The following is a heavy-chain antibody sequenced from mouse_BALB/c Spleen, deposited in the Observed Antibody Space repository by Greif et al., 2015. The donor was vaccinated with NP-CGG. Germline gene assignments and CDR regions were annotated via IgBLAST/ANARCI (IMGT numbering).Heavy chain of an antibody. CDR3: ARDGYVV. V-gene: IGHV5-12-2*01. D-gene: IGHD1-2*01. CDR2: ISNGGGST. CDR1: GFTFSSYT. J-gene: IGHJ1*01. Sequence: EVKLMESGGGLVQPGGSLKLSCAASGFTFSSYTMSWVRQTPEKRLEWVAYISNGGGSTYYPDTVKGRFTISRDNAKNTPYLQMSSLKSEDTAMYYCARDGYVVWGAGTTVTVSS.